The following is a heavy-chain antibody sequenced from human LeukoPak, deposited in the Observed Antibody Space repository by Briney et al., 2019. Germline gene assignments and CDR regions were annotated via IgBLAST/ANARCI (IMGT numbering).Heavy chain of an antibody. D-gene: IGHD2-21*02. V-gene: IGHV4-59*02. J-gene: IGHJ4*02. CDR2: IYYSGST. Sequence: SETLSLTCTVSGGSVSSYYWSWIRQPPGKELEWIGYIYYSGSTNYNPSLKSRVTISVDTSKNQFSLKLSSATAADTAVYYCARGRGTHIVVVTAITLFDYWGQGTLVTVSS. CDR3: ARGRGTHIVVVTAITLFDY. CDR1: GGSVSSYY.